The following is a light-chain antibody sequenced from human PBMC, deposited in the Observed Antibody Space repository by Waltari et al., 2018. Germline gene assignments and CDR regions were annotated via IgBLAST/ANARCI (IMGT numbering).Light chain of an antibody. CDR3: CSYAGRYTSV. CDR2: DGD. V-gene: IGLV2-11*01. J-gene: IGLJ2*01. Sequence: QSALTQPRSVSGSPGQSVTLSCTGTNSDVGAYNYVSWYQQRPGKAPTRVIYDGDKRPSEVPARFSGSKAGNTASLTISGLQADDEADYYCCSYAGRYTSVFGGGTKVTVL. CDR1: NSDVGAYNY.